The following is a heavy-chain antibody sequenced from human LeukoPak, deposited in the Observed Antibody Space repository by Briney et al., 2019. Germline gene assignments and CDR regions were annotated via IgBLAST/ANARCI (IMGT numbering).Heavy chain of an antibody. CDR3: AKIGRSYDFWTGYYEEEVDYMDV. V-gene: IGHV3-23*01. J-gene: IGHJ6*03. Sequence: GGSLRLSCAASGFTFSSYGMSWVRQAPGKGLEWVSGISDSGVGTKHADSVKGRFTISRDNSKNTLYLQMNSLRAEDTAVYYCAKIGRSYDFWTGYYEEEVDYMDVWGKGTTVTVSS. D-gene: IGHD3-3*01. CDR1: GFTFSSYG. CDR2: ISDSGVGT.